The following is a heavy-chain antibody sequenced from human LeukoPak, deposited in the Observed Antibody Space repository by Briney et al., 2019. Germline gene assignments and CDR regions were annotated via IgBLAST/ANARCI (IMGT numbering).Heavy chain of an antibody. V-gene: IGHV3-30*02. D-gene: IGHD3-10*01. Sequence: GGSLRLSCAASGFTFSSYGMHWVRQAPGKGLEWVAFIRYDGSNKYYADSVKGRFTISRDNSKNTLYLQMNSLRAEDTAVYYCANIGQTLGYFDYWGQGTLVTVSS. J-gene: IGHJ4*02. CDR2: IRYDGSNK. CDR1: GFTFSSYG. CDR3: ANIGQTLGYFDY.